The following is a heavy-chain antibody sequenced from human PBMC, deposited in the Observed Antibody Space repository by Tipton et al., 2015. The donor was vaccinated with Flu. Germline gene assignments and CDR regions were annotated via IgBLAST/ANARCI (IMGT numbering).Heavy chain of an antibody. CDR1: GDYISDYY. CDR3: ARGNWGGAFDT. V-gene: IGHV4-59*01. D-gene: IGHD7-27*01. CDR2: IHHTGKT. Sequence: TLSLTCTVSGDYISDYYWNWIRQSPGGGLEWLGYIHHTGKTNQNPSLKSRLTVSVDTSRNQFSLTLNSVTAADTAVYFCARGNWGGAFDTWGQGTMVTVSS. J-gene: IGHJ3*02.